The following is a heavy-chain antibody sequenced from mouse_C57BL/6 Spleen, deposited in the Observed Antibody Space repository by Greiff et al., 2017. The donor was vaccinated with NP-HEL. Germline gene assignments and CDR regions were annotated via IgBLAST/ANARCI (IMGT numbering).Heavy chain of an antibody. Sequence: EVQRVESGGGLVQPGGSLKLSCAASGFTFSSYGMSWVRQTPDKRLELVATINSNGGSTYYPDSVKCRFTISRDNAKNTLYLQMSSLKSEDTAMYYCARMARTINWGQGTTLTVSS. CDR1: GFTFSSYG. CDR2: INSNGGST. J-gene: IGHJ2*01. V-gene: IGHV5-6-3*01. CDR3: ARMARTIN.